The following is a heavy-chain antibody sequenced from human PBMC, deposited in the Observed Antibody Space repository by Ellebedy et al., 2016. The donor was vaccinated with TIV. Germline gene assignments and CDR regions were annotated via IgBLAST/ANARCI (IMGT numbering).Heavy chain of an antibody. CDR1: GGSISSSGYY. CDR2: IYYSGDT. D-gene: IGHD3-16*01. CDR3: ARRGLTASEFDF. Sequence: MPSETLSLTCTVSGGSISSSGYYWGWIRQSPGKGLQWIASIYYSGDTSYNPSLYSRVTVSIDTSKNQFSLRLASVTATDTGVYFCARRGLTASEFDFWGQGALVTVSS. V-gene: IGHV4-39*01. J-gene: IGHJ4*02.